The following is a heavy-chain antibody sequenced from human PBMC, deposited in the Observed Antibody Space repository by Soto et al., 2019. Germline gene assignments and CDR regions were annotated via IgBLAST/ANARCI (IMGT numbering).Heavy chain of an antibody. V-gene: IGHV4-34*01. D-gene: IGHD1-7*01. J-gene: IGHJ6*03. CDR1: GGSFSGYY. Sequence: PSETLSLTCAVYGGSFSGYYWSWIRQPPGKGLEWIGEINHSGSTDYNPSLKSRVTISVDTSKNQFSLKLSSVTAADTAVYYCARDGSYNWNYRSYYYMDVWGKGTTVTVSS. CDR2: INHSGST. CDR3: ARDGSYNWNYRSYYYMDV.